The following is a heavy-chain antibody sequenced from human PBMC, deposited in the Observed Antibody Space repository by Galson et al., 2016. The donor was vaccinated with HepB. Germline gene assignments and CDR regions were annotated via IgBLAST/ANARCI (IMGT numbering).Heavy chain of an antibody. J-gene: IGHJ4*02. Sequence: SLRLSCAASGFTFGSYWMHWVRQAPGKGLEWVSRTNNDRTSTTYADSVKGRFTISRDNTKNTLYLHMDTLRPEDTALYYCARDPGSFFDYWGQGSLVTVSS. D-gene: IGHD1-26*01. CDR3: ARDPGSFFDY. CDR1: GFTFGSYW. CDR2: TNNDRTST. V-gene: IGHV3-74*01.